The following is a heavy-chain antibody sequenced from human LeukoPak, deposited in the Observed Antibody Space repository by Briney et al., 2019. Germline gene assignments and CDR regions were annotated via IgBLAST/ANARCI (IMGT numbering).Heavy chain of an antibody. CDR1: GFTFSNAW. Sequence: GGSLRLSCAASGFTFSNAWMSWVRQAPGKGLEWVGRIKSKTDGGTTDYAAPVKGRFTISRDDSKNTLYLQMNSLKTEDTAVYYCTTDCSGGSCYTSPYYGMDVWGQGTTVTISS. CDR2: IKSKTDGGTT. V-gene: IGHV3-15*01. CDR3: TTDCSGGSCYTSPYYGMDV. D-gene: IGHD2-15*01. J-gene: IGHJ6*02.